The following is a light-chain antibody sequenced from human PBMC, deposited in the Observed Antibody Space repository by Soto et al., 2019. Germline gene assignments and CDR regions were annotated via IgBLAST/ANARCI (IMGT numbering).Light chain of an antibody. V-gene: IGKV1-39*01. Sequence: DIQMTQSPSSLSASVGDRVTVTCRASQSISSYLNWYQQKPGKAPELLIYAASSLQTGVPSRFSGGGSGTDFTLTISSLQPEDFAIYYCRQSYTTPWTFGQGTKVDI. J-gene: IGKJ1*01. CDR2: AAS. CDR3: RQSYTTPWT. CDR1: QSISSY.